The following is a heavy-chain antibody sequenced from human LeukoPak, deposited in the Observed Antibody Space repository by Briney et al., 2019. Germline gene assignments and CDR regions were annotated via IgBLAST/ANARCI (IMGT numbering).Heavy chain of an antibody. Sequence: GGSLRLSCAASGFSFSKFGMRWVRQAPGKGLEWVAVIRYDGSNKYYADSVKGRFTISRDNSKNSLYLQMNSLRAEDTAVYYCARDKGFDYWGQGTLVTVSS. V-gene: IGHV3-33*08. CDR2: IRYDGSNK. CDR3: ARDKGFDY. CDR1: GFSFSKFG. J-gene: IGHJ4*02.